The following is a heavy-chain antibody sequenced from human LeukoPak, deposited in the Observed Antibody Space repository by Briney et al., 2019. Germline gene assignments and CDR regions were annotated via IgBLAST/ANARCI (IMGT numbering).Heavy chain of an antibody. Sequence: PGGSLRLSCAASGFTFSSYSMNWVRQAPGKGLEWVSSISSSSSYIYYADSVKGRFTISRYNAKNSLYLHMNSLRAEDTAVYYCARVFLGIAAAGSARIADYWGQGTLVTVSS. V-gene: IGHV3-21*01. J-gene: IGHJ4*02. D-gene: IGHD6-13*01. CDR1: GFTFSSYS. CDR3: ARVFLGIAAAGSARIADY. CDR2: ISSSSSYI.